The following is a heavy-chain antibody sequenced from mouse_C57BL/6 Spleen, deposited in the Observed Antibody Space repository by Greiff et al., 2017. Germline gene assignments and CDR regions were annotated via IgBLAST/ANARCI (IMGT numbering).Heavy chain of an antibody. V-gene: IGHV5-17*01. Sequence: EVMLVESGGGLVKPGGSLKLSCAASGFTFSDYGMHWVRQAPEKGLEWVAYISSGSSTIYYADTVKGRFTITRDNAKNTLFLQMTSLRSEDTAMYYCARKEDDYGGFAYWGQGTLVTVSA. CDR2: ISSGSSTI. CDR3: ARKEDDYGGFAY. J-gene: IGHJ3*01. CDR1: GFTFSDYG. D-gene: IGHD2-4*01.